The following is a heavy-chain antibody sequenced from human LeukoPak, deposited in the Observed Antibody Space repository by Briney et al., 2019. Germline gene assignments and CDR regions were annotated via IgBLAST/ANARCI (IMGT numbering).Heavy chain of an antibody. Sequence: SETLSLTCTVSGGSISSYYWSWIRQPPGKGLEWIGYIYYSGSTNYNPSLKSRVTISVDTSKNQFSLKLSSVTAADTAVYYCARETGYSSSWRPLYYYGMDVWGQGTTVTVSS. J-gene: IGHJ6*02. CDR3: ARETGYSSSWRPLYYYGMDV. D-gene: IGHD6-13*01. CDR2: IYYSGST. V-gene: IGHV4-59*01. CDR1: GGSISSYY.